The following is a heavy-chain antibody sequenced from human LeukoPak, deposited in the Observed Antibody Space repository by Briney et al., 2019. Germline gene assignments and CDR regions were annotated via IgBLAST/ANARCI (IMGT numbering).Heavy chain of an antibody. Sequence: GGSLRLSCAASGFTFSSYWMSWVRQAPGKGLEWVANIKQDGSEKYYVDSVKGRFTISRDNAKNSLYLQMNSLRAEDTAVYYCARGAVGCSSTSCSNYYYYYMDVWGKGTTATVSS. CDR3: ARGAVGCSSTSCSNYYYYYMDV. CDR1: GFTFSSYW. D-gene: IGHD2-2*01. CDR2: IKQDGSEK. J-gene: IGHJ6*03. V-gene: IGHV3-7*01.